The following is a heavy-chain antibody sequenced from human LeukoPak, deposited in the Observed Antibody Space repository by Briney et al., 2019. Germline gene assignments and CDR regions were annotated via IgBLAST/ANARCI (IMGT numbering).Heavy chain of an antibody. CDR2: ISYDGSNK. V-gene: IGHV3-30*04. CDR1: GFTFSSYA. CDR3: AKGEKILWFGESDYNDWFDP. J-gene: IGHJ5*02. D-gene: IGHD3-10*01. Sequence: GGSLRLSCAASGFTFSSYAMHWVRQAPGKGLEWVAVISYDGSNKYYADSVKGRFTISRDNSKNTLYLQMNSLRAEDTAVYYCAKGEKILWFGESDYNDWFDPWGQGTLVTVSS.